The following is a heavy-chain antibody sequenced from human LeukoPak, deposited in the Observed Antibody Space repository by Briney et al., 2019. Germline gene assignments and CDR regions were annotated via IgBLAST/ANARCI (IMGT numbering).Heavy chain of an antibody. Sequence: GGSLRLSCAASGFTVSSNYMSWVRQAPGKGLEWVSVIYSGGSTYYADSVKGRFTISRDNSKNTLYLQMNSLRAEDTAVYYCARARIDYYGSGSYGWFDPWGQGTLVTVSS. CDR2: IYSGGST. CDR3: ARARIDYYGSGSYGWFDP. D-gene: IGHD3-10*01. V-gene: IGHV3-53*01. J-gene: IGHJ5*02. CDR1: GFTVSSNY.